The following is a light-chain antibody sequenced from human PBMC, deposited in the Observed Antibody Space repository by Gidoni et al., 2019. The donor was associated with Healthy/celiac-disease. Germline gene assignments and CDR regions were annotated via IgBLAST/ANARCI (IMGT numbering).Light chain of an antibody. Sequence: DIQLTQSPPFLSSSVGDRVTISCRASQGISSYLAWYQQKPGKAPKLLIYAASTMQSGVPTRFSGSGSGTEFTLTISSLQPEDFAIYYCQQRNSYPRTFGQGTKVEIK. CDR3: QQRNSYPRT. CDR2: AAS. CDR1: QGISSY. V-gene: IGKV1-9*01. J-gene: IGKJ1*01.